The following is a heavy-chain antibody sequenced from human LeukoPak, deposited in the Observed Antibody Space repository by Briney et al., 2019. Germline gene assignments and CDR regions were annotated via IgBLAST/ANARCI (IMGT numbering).Heavy chain of an antibody. Sequence: GGSLRLSCPASGFTFRSLGMHWVRQAPGKRLEWVAFVENDGTTKYYADSVKGRFSISRDNSKNTLFLQMNSLRADDTSMYYCVTDLHGINWYVHWGQGTLVTVSS. CDR1: GFTFRSLG. J-gene: IGHJ5*02. V-gene: IGHV3-30*02. D-gene: IGHD3-3*02. CDR3: VTDLHGINWYVH. CDR2: VENDGTTK.